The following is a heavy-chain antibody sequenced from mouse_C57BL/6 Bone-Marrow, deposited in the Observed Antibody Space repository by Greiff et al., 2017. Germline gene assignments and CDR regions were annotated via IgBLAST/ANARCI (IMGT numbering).Heavy chain of an antibody. D-gene: IGHD2-5*01. CDR2: IYPSDSET. V-gene: IGHV1-61*01. J-gene: IGHJ2*01. CDR3: ARRDSNGD. Sequence: VQLQQPGAELVRPGSSVKLSCKASGYTFTSYWMDWVKQRPGQGLEWIGNIYPSDSETHYNQKFKDKATLTVDKSSSTAYMQLSSLTSEDSAVYYCARRDSNGDWGQGTTLTVSS. CDR1: GYTFTSYW.